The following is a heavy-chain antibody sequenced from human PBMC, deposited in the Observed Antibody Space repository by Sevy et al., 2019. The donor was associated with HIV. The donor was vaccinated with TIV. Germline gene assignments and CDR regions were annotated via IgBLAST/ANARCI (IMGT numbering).Heavy chain of an antibody. Sequence: GGSLRLSCAASGFTFLSYAMHWVRQAPGKGLEWVAVISYDESNEFYADSVKGRFTISRDNSKNTLYLQMNSLRPEDTAVYYCAKDHTTGYDILTGYSPYYFDYWGQGTLVTVSS. V-gene: IGHV3-30-3*01. CDR1: GFTFLSYA. D-gene: IGHD3-9*01. J-gene: IGHJ4*02. CDR2: ISYDESNE. CDR3: AKDHTTGYDILTGYSPYYFDY.